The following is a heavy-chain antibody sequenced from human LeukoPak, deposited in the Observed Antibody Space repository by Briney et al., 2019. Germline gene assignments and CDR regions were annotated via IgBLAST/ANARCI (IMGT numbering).Heavy chain of an antibody. CDR1: GGSISSYY. CDR2: IYYSGST. Sequence: SGPTLVKPSETLSLTCTVSGGSISSYYWSWIRQPPGKGLEWIGYIYYSGSTNYNPSLKSRVTISVDTSKNQFSLKLSSVTAADTAVYYCAREGIIVGARSYGMDVWGQGTTVTVSS. D-gene: IGHD1-26*01. V-gene: IGHV4-59*01. J-gene: IGHJ6*02. CDR3: AREGIIVGARSYGMDV.